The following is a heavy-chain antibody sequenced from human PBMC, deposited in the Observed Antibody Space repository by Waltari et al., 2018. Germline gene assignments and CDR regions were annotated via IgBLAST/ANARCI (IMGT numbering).Heavy chain of an antibody. D-gene: IGHD3-22*01. V-gene: IGHV1-46*01. CDR3: ASEDSTGYYSRFDY. CDR2: INPSGGST. Sequence: QVQLVQSGAEVKKPGDSVKVSCKASGYTFTSYYMHWVRQAPGQGLEWMGIINPSGGSTSYAQKFQGRVTMTRDTSTSTGYMELSSLISEDTAVYYCASEDSTGYYSRFDYWGQGTLVTVSS. J-gene: IGHJ4*02. CDR1: GYTFTSYY.